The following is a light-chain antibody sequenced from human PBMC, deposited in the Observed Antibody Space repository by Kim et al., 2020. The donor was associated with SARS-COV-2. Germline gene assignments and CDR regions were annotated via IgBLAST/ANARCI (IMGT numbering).Light chain of an antibody. J-gene: IGLJ2*01. CDR2: DNK. V-gene: IGLV1-51*01. Sequence: GQKVTSSCSGSSSNIGNNYVSWYQQLPGTAPKLLIYDNKKRPSGIPDRFSGSTSGTSATLGITGLQTGDEADYYCGTWDNSLSVVVFGGGTKVTVL. CDR3: GTWDNSLSVVV. CDR1: SSNIGNNY.